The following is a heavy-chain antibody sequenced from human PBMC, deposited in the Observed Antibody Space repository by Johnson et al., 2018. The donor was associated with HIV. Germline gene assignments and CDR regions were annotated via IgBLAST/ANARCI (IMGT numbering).Heavy chain of an antibody. Sequence: DVQLVESGGGLVQPGRSLRLSCAASGFTFDDYGMSWVRQGPYVDSVKGRFTISRDNAKNSLYLQMNSLRAEDTALYYCARVRSGWELLGAFDIWVQGTMVTVSS. V-gene: IGHV3-20*04. D-gene: IGHD1-26*01. J-gene: IGHJ3*02. CDR1: GFTFDDYG. CDR3: ARVRSGWELLGAFDI.